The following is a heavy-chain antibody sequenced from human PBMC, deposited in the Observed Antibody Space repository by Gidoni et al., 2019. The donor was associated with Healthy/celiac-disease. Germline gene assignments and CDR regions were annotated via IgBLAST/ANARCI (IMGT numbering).Heavy chain of an antibody. D-gene: IGHD3-3*01. CDR1: GGSISSSSYY. J-gene: IGHJ5*02. CDR2: IYYSGST. Sequence: QLQLQESGPGLVKPSETLSLPCTVSGGSISSSSYYWGWIRQPPGKGLEWIGRIYYSGSTYYNPSLKSRVTISVDTSKNQFSLKLSSVTAADTAVYYCAGRSGYYANNWFDPWGQGTLVTVSS. V-gene: IGHV4-39*01. CDR3: AGRSGYYANNWFDP.